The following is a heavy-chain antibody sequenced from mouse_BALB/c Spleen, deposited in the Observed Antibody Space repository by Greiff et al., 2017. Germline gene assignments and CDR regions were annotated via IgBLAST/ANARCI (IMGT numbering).Heavy chain of an antibody. Sequence: VKLQESGAELVKPGASVKLSCKTSGYTFTSYWIQWVKQRPGQGLGWIGEIFPGTGTTYYNEKFKGKATLTIDTSSSTAYMQLSSLTSEDSAVYFCARSGGNYAMDYWGQGTSVTVSS. CDR1: GYTFTSYW. D-gene: IGHD3-1*01. J-gene: IGHJ4*01. CDR3: ARSGGNYAMDY. V-gene: IGHV1S132*01. CDR2: IFPGTGTT.